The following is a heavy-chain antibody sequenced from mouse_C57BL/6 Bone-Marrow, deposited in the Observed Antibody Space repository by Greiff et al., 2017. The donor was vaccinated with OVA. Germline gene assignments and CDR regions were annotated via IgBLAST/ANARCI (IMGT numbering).Heavy chain of an antibody. Sequence: EVKLQESGPGLVKPSQSLSLTCSVTGYSITSGYYWNWIRQFPGNKLEWMGYISYDGSNNYNPSLKNRISITRDTSKNQFFLKLNSVTTEDTATYYCAKWLTFYWYFDVWGTGTTVTVSS. J-gene: IGHJ1*03. CDR2: ISYDGSN. D-gene: IGHD2-2*01. CDR1: GYSITSGYY. V-gene: IGHV3-6*01. CDR3: AKWLTFYWYFDV.